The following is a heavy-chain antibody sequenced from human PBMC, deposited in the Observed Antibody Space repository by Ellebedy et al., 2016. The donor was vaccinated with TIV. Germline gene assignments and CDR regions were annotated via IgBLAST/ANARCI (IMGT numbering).Heavy chain of an antibody. Sequence: SLKSRVSMSVDKSKNQYSLHLSSVTTADTAVYYCARGSSTYSSFDTWGQGTLVTVSS. J-gene: IGHJ5*02. D-gene: IGHD4-11*01. CDR3: ARGSSTYSSFDT. V-gene: IGHV4-59*09.